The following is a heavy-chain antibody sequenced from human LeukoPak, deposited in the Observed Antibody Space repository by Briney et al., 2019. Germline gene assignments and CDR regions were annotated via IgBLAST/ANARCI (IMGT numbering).Heavy chain of an antibody. Sequence: GGSLRLSCAASGFDFSNFAMSWVRQAPGKGLEWVSSVYYNNGYSAFFADSVKGRFTISRDNSRNTLYLQMNSLRAEDTGVYFCAKDQGEATLPRRFDYWGQGTLVTVSS. D-gene: IGHD6-6*01. CDR3: AKDQGEATLPRRFDY. J-gene: IGHJ4*02. V-gene: IGHV3-23*01. CDR1: GFDFSNFA. CDR2: VYYNNGYSA.